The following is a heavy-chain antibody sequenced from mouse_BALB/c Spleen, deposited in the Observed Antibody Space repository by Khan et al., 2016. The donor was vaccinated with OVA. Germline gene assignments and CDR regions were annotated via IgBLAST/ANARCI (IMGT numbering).Heavy chain of an antibody. D-gene: IGHD1-1*01. Sequence: EVELVESGGGLVKPGESLKLSCAASGLTFSRYSMSWVRQTPEKRLEWVASISSGGSYTYYPDNVKGGFTLSRDNAHNTLYLHMSSLRSEDTAIYYCARHEDYYGSRPYFDYWGQGTTLTVSS. CDR2: ISSGGSYT. J-gene: IGHJ2*01. CDR3: ARHEDYYGSRPYFDY. V-gene: IGHV5-9-3*01. CDR1: GLTFSRYS.